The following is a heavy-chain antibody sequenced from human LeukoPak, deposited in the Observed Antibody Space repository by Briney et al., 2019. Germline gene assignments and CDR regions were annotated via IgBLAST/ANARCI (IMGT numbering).Heavy chain of an antibody. Sequence: SQTLSLTCTVSGASITNDDYYWSWIRQHPGKGLEWIGYIYFSGSTYYNPTLKSRASVSVDTSKSQFSLRLTSVTAADTAVYYCARGLYDILTGYYVFDYWGQGTLVTVSS. CDR1: GASITNDDYY. V-gene: IGHV4-31*03. D-gene: IGHD3-9*01. CDR2: IYFSGST. CDR3: ARGLYDILTGYYVFDY. J-gene: IGHJ4*02.